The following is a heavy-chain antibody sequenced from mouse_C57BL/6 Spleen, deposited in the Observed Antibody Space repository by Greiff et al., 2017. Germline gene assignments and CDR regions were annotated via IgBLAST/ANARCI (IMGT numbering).Heavy chain of an antibody. CDR2: INPNNGGT. V-gene: IGHV1-22*01. CDR1: GYTFTDYN. D-gene: IGHD1-1*01. J-gene: IGHJ1*03. Sequence: VQLKQSGPELVKPGASVKMSCKASGYTFTDYNMHWVKQSHGKSLEWIGYINPNNGGTSYNQKFKGKATLTVNKSSSTAYMELRSLTSEDSAVYYCARNLITTVVSNFDVWGTGTTVTVSS. CDR3: ARNLITTVVSNFDV.